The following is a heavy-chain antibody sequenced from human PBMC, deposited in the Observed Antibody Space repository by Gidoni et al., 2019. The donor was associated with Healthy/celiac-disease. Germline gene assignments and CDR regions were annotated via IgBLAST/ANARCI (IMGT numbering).Heavy chain of an antibody. D-gene: IGHD3-22*01. V-gene: IGHV3-21*01. J-gene: IGHJ6*02. CDR2: ISSGSSYI. Sequence: EVQLVESGGGLVKPGGSLRLSCAASGFTFSSYTMNWVRQAPGKGLEWVSSISSGSSYIYYADSVKGRFTISRDNAKNSLYLQMNSLRAEDTAVYFCARGRITMIMACLDVWGQGTTVTVSS. CDR1: GFTFSSYT. CDR3: ARGRITMIMACLDV.